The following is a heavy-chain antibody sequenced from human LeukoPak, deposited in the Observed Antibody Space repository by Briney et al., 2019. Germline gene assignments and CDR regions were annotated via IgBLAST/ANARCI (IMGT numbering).Heavy chain of an antibody. V-gene: IGHV7-4-1*02. Sequence: ASVKVSCKASGYTFTSYAMNWVRQAPGQGLEWMGWINTNTGNPTYAQGFTGRFVFSLDTSVSTAYLQISSLKAEDTAVYYCARGPPEYCSGGSCYSGRNWFDPWGQGTLVTVSS. J-gene: IGHJ5*02. CDR3: ARGPPEYCSGGSCYSGRNWFDP. D-gene: IGHD2-15*01. CDR2: INTNTGNP. CDR1: GYTFTSYA.